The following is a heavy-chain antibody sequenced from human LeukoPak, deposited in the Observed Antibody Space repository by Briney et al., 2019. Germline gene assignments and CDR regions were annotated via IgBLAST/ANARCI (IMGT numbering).Heavy chain of an antibody. Sequence: GGSLRLSCAASGFTFSSYEMNWVRQAPGKGLEWVSYISSSGSTIYYADSVKGRFTISRDDPHNTLYLQMNSLRAEDTAVYFCARGGVDYYGSGTYYLMYYFDYWGQGALVAVSS. CDR1: GFTFSSYE. D-gene: IGHD3-10*01. V-gene: IGHV3-48*03. CDR2: ISSSGSTI. J-gene: IGHJ4*02. CDR3: ARGGVDYYGSGTYYLMYYFDY.